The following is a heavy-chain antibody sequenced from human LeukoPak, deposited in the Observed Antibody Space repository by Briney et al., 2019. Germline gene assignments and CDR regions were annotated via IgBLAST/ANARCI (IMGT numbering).Heavy chain of an antibody. J-gene: IGHJ3*02. CDR2: IYYSGST. D-gene: IGHD3-10*01. CDR1: GGSISSSSYY. V-gene: IGHV4-61*05. Sequence: PSETLSLTCTVSGGSISSSSYYWGWIRQPPGKGLEWIGYIYYSGSTNYNPSLKSRVTISVDTSKNQFSLKLSSVTAADTAVYYCARGAGWFGGSAVGAFDIWGQGTMVTVSS. CDR3: ARGAGWFGGSAVGAFDI.